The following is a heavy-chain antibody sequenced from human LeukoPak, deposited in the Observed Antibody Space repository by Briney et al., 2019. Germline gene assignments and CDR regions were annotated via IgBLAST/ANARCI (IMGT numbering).Heavy chain of an antibody. J-gene: IGHJ4*02. CDR2: IYSGGST. V-gene: IGHV3-66*01. D-gene: IGHD2-15*01. CDR3: ASTQRGDYFDY. Sequence: GGSLRLSCAASGFPFSTYWMSWVRQAPGKGLEWVSVIYSGGSTYYADSVKGRFTISRDNSKNTLYLQMNSLRAGDTAVYYCASTQRGDYFDYWGQGTLVTVSS. CDR1: GFPFSTYW.